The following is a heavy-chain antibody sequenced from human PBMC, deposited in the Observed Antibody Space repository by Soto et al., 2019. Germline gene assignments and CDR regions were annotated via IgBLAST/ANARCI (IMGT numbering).Heavy chain of an antibody. CDR1: GFTPSNYG. CDR2: ISAGGETT. V-gene: IGHV3-23*01. CDR3: AKGSGHSKPFDF. J-gene: IGHJ4*01. D-gene: IGHD4-4*01. Sequence: GGSLRLSCAASGFTPSNYGMDWVRQAPGKGLEWVSAISAGGETTYYADSVKGRFTISRDNSKNTLYLQVNSLRAEDTAVYYCAKGSGHSKPFDFWGQGTLVTVSS.